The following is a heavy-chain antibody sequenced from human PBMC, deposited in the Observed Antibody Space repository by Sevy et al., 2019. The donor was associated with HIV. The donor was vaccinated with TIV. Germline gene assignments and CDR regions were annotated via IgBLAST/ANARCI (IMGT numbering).Heavy chain of an antibody. V-gene: IGHV1-18*01. D-gene: IGHD3-10*01. Sequence: ASVKVSCKASGYTFTSYGISWVRQAPGQGLEWMGWISAYNGNTNYAQKLQGRVTMTTDTSTSTAYMELRSLRSDDTAVYYCASSAVGEGNDAFDIWGLGTMVTVSS. CDR3: ASSAVGEGNDAFDI. CDR1: GYTFTSYG. J-gene: IGHJ3*02. CDR2: ISAYNGNT.